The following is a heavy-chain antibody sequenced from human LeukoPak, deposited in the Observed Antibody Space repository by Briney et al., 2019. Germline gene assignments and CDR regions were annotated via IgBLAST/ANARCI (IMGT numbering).Heavy chain of an antibody. CDR3: ARAEWLVQDYFDY. CDR2: ISSSGSTI. J-gene: IGHJ4*02. D-gene: IGHD6-19*01. Sequence: TGGSLRLSCAASGFTFSDYYMSWIRQAPGKGLEWVSYISSSGSTIYYADSVKGRFTISRDNAKNSLYLQMNSLRAEDTTVYYCARAEWLVQDYFDYWGQGTLVTVSS. CDR1: GFTFSDYY. V-gene: IGHV3-11*04.